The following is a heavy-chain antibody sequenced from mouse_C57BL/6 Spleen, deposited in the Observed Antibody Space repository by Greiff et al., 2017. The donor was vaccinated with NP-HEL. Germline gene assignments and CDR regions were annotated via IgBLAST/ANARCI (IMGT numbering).Heavy chain of an antibody. CDR3: ARGSGQLRPSYAMDY. V-gene: IGHV1-69*01. CDR2: IDPSDSYT. Sequence: QVQLQQPGAELVMPGASVKLSCKASGYTFTSYWMHWVKQRPGQGLEWIGEIDPSDSYTNYNQKFKGKSTLTVDKSSSTAYMQLSSLTSEDYAVYYCARGSGQLRPSYAMDYWGQGTSVTVSS. CDR1: GYTFTSYW. D-gene: IGHD3-2*02. J-gene: IGHJ4*01.